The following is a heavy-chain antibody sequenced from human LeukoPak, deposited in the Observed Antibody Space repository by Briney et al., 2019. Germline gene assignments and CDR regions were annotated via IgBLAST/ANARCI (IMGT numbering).Heavy chain of an antibody. V-gene: IGHV3-23*01. D-gene: IGHD4-17*01. Sequence: GGSLRLSCAASGLTFSSYAMSWVRQAPGKGLEWVSSLSASGGSTYYADSVKGRFTISRDNSKNTLYLQMNSLRAEDTAVYYCATGSDLTTVTDGEDWFDPWGQGTLVTVSS. J-gene: IGHJ5*02. CDR3: ATGSDLTTVTDGEDWFDP. CDR2: LSASGGST. CDR1: GLTFSSYA.